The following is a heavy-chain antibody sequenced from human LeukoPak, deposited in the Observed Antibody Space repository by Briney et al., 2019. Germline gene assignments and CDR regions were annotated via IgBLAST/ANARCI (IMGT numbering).Heavy chain of an antibody. D-gene: IGHD5-12*01. J-gene: IGHJ5*02. CDR2: IYYSGST. V-gene: IGHV4-31*03. Sequence: PSEALSLTCTVSGGSISSGGYYWSWIRQHPRKGLEWIGYIYYSGSTYYNPSLKSRVTISVDTSKNQFSLKLNSVTAADTAVYYCARVAPDNWFDPWGQGTLVTVSS. CDR3: ARVAPDNWFDP. CDR1: GGSISSGGYY.